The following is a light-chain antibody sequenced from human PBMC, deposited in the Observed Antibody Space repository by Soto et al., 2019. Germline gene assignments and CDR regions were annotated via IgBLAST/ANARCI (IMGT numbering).Light chain of an antibody. CDR3: QQSYSTPIT. Sequence: DIPMTQSPSSLSASVGDRVTITCRASQSISSYLNWYQQKPGKAPKLLIYAASSLQSGVPSRFSGSGSGTDFTLTISSLQPEDFATYYCQQSYSTPITFGQGTRLESK. CDR2: AAS. CDR1: QSISSY. V-gene: IGKV1-39*01. J-gene: IGKJ5*01.